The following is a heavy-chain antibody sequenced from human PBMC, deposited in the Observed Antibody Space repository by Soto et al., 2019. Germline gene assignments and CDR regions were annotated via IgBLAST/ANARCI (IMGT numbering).Heavy chain of an antibody. CDR1: GFTFSSYG. D-gene: IGHD2-15*01. CDR2: IWYDGSNK. J-gene: IGHJ6*02. V-gene: IGHV3-33*01. Sequence: GGSLRLSCAASGFTFSSYGMHWVRQAPGKGLEWVAVIWYDGSNKYYADSVKGRFTISRDNSKNTLYLQMNSLRAEDTAVYHCARDLYCSGGSCYSGYYYYGMDVWGQGTTVTVSS. CDR3: ARDLYCSGGSCYSGYYYYGMDV.